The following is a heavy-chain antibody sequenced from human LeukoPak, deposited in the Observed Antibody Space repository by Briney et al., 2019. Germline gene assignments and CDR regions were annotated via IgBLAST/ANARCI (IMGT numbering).Heavy chain of an antibody. CDR2: IYYTGST. D-gene: IGHD4-23*01. V-gene: IGHV4-59*08. CDR1: AGSINSYY. CDR3: ARRWYGGSYYFDQ. Sequence: PSETLSLTCAVSAGSINSYYWSWIRQPPGKGLEWIGCIYYTGSTNYNPSLKSRVSMSVDTSKNQFSLMMSSVTAADTAVYYCARRWYGGSYYFDQWGQGALVTVSS. J-gene: IGHJ4*02.